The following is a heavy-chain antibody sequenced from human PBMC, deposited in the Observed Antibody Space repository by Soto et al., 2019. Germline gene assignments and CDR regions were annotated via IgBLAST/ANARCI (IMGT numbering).Heavy chain of an antibody. CDR3: ARGPPVWWLPSRWFDP. Sequence: QVQLQQWGAGLLKPSETLSLTCAVYGGYFSGYYWSWIRQPPGKGLEGIGEINHSGRTNYNPSLKCRVTISVDTSKNQFSLKLSSVTAADTAVYYCARGPPVWWLPSRWFDPWGQGTLVTVSS. D-gene: IGHD5-12*01. CDR1: GGYFSGYY. CDR2: INHSGRT. V-gene: IGHV4-34*01. J-gene: IGHJ5*02.